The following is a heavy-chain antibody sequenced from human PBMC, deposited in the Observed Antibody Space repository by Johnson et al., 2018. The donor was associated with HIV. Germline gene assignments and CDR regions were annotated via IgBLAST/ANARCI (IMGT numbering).Heavy chain of an antibody. J-gene: IGHJ3*02. CDR1: GFTVSSNY. Sequence: VQLVESGGGLVQRGGSLRLSCAASGFTVSSNYMTWVRQAPGKGLEWVSVIYSGGSPYYADSVKGRFTISRDHSENTLYLQMNSLRPEDTAVYFCARDGKYSSIGPDAFDIWGQGTMVTVSS. D-gene: IGHD6-13*01. V-gene: IGHV3-66*02. CDR3: ARDGKYSSIGPDAFDI. CDR2: IYSGGSP.